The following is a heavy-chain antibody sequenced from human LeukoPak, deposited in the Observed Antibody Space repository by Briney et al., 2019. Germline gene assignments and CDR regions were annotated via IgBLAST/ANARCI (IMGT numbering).Heavy chain of an antibody. V-gene: IGHV4-39*01. CDR1: GGSISSSSYY. CDR2: IYYSGST. D-gene: IGHD4-11*01. J-gene: IGHJ1*01. CDR3: ASPGGSDYKLSAEYFQH. Sequence: TSETLSLTCTVSGGSISSSSYYWGWIRQPPGKGLEWIGSIYYSGSTYYNPSLKSRVTISVDTSKNQFSLKLSSVTAADTAVYYCASPGGSDYKLSAEYFQHWGQGTLVTVSS.